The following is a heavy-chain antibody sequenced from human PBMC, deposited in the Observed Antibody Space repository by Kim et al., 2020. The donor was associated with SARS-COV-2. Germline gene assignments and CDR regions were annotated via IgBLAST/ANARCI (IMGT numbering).Heavy chain of an antibody. V-gene: IGHV1-46*01. CDR3: ARGEGLAP. D-gene: IGHD3-3*02. CDR2: GGST. J-gene: IGHJ4*02. Sequence: GGSTSDAQKFQGRVTMTRDTSTSTVYMELSSLRSEDTAVYYCARGEGLAPWGQGTLVTVSS.